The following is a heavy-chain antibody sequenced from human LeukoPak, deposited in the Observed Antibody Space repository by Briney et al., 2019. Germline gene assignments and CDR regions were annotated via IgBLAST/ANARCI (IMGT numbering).Heavy chain of an antibody. CDR1: GFTFSNYG. J-gene: IGHJ4*02. CDR3: AREGPRGNSQFDY. CDR2: IWYDGSNK. D-gene: IGHD2/OR15-2a*01. Sequence: PGESLRHSCAASGFTFSNYGMHRVRQAPGKGLEWVALIWYDGSNKYYTDSVKGRLTISRDNSKDTLFLQMNSLRAEDTAVYYCAREGPRGNSQFDYWGQGTLVTV. V-gene: IGHV3-33*01.